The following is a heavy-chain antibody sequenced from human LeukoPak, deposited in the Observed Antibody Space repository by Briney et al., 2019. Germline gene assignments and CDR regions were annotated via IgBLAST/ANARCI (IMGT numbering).Heavy chain of an antibody. V-gene: IGHV1-2*02. CDR2: INPNSGGT. CDR3: ARTLGYCSSTSCLGRFDP. J-gene: IGHJ5*02. D-gene: IGHD2-2*01. Sequence: GASVKVSCKASGYTFTGYYMHWVRQAPGQGLEWMGWINPNSGGTNYAQKFQGRVTMTRDTSISTAYMELGRLRSDDTAVYYCARTLGYCSSTSCLGRFDPWGQGTLVTVSS. CDR1: GYTFTGYY.